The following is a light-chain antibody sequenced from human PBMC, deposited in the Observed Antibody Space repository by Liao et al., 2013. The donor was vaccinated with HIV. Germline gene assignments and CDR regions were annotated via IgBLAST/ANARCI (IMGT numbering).Light chain of an antibody. CDR3: QVWDISGHLV. CDR2: QDS. V-gene: IGLV3-1*01. CDR1: KLGHKY. Sequence: SYELTQPPSVSVSPGQTASIACSGDKLGHKYASWYQQKPGQSPVLVIYQDSQRPSGIPERFSGSNSGNTATLTISRVDAGDEADYYCQVWDISGHLVFGGGTKLTV. J-gene: IGLJ2*01.